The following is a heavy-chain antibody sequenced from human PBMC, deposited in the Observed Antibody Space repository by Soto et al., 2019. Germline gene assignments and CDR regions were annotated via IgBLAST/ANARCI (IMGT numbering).Heavy chain of an antibody. D-gene: IGHD1-7*01. J-gene: IGHJ4*01. CDR2: ISGDGGTT. CDR3: ALRLGLDLRG. CDR1: GFTFGTYG. Sequence: EVQLLDSGGGLVQPGGSLRLSCAASGFTFGTYGMNWVRQAPGEGLEWVSGISGDGGTTYYADSVKGRFTISRDNSKNILYLQMSSLRVEDTAIYYCALRLGLDLRGWGHGTLVTVSS. V-gene: IGHV3-23*01.